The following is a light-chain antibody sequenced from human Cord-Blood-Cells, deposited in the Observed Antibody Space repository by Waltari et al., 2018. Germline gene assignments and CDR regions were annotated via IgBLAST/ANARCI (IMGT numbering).Light chain of an antibody. CDR2: DAS. J-gene: IGKJ4*01. V-gene: IGKV3-11*01. Sequence: EIVLTQSPATLSLSPGEGATLSCRASQSVSSYLAWYQQQPAQAPRLLIYDASNRATGIPARFSGSGSGTDFTLTISSLEPEDFAVYYCQQRSNWPLFGGGTKVEI. CDR3: QQRSNWPL. CDR1: QSVSSY.